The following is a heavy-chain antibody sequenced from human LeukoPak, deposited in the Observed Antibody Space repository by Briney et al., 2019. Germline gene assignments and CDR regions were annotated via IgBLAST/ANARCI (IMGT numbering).Heavy chain of an antibody. V-gene: IGHV3-48*03. CDR3: AREDTGVAFDI. D-gene: IGHD2-8*01. Sequence: PGGSLRLSCAASRFTFSSYEMNWVRQAPGKGLEWVSYISGSGIKNYADSVKGRVTISRDNSKNSLYLQMNSLSVEDTAVYYCAREDTGVAFDIWGQGTTVTV. CDR1: RFTFSSYE. J-gene: IGHJ3*02. CDR2: ISGSGIK.